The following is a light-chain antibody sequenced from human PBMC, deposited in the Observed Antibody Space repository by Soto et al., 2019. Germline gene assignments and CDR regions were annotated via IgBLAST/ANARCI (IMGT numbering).Light chain of an antibody. CDR3: AEWDDSLNGYV. Sequence: QSVLTHAPSASGTPGQRVTISCSGTSSNIGTNTVNWYQQLPGTAPKLLIYSNNQRPSGVPDRFSGSKSGTSASLAISGLQSEDEADYYCAEWDDSLNGYVFGTGTKVTVL. J-gene: IGLJ1*01. CDR1: SSNIGTNT. V-gene: IGLV1-44*01. CDR2: SNN.